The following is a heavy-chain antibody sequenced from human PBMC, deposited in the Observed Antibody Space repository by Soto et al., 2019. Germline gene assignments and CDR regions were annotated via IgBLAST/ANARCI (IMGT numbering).Heavy chain of an antibody. Sequence: ASVKVSCKASGGTFSTHAIIWVRQAPGHGLEWMGVIIPISGTTYYTQKFQGRVTITADEPTSTALMELSSLKSYDTAVFYCARGYCSGGNCYSGMYXWGQGTMVTVS. V-gene: IGHV1-69*13. CDR1: GGTFSTHA. D-gene: IGHD2-15*01. J-gene: IGHJ6*02. CDR3: ARGYCSGGNCYSGMYX. CDR2: IIPISGTT.